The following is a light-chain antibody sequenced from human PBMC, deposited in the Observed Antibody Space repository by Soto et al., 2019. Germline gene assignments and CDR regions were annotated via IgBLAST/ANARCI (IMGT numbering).Light chain of an antibody. J-gene: IGKJ1*01. V-gene: IGKV1-6*01. CDR1: QGIRNG. CDR2: AAS. CDR3: LQDYNYPWT. Sequence: AIQMTQSPSSLSASVGDRVTITCRASQGIRNGLGWYQQKPGKAPKLLIYAASSLQSGVPSRLSGSGSGTDFTLTISSLQPEDFATYYCLQDYNYPWTFGQGTKMEIK.